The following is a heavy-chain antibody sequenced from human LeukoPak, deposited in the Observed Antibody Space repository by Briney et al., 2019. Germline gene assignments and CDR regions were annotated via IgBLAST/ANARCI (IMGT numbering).Heavy chain of an antibody. V-gene: IGHV4-61*01. Sequence: SETLSLTCTVSGGSVSSGSYYWSWIRQPPGEGLEWIGYIYYSGSTNYNPSLKSRVTISVDRSKNQFSLKLSSVTAADTAVYYCARNGGESTHFDYWGQGTLVTVSS. D-gene: IGHD2-21*01. J-gene: IGHJ4*02. CDR1: GGSVSSGSYY. CDR2: IYYSGST. CDR3: ARNGGESTHFDY.